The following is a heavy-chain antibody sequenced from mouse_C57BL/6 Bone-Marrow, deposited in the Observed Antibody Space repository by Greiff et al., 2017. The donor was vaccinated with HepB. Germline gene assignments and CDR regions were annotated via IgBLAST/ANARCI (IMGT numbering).Heavy chain of an antibody. CDR2: INPGNSDT. Sequence: EVQLQQSGTVLVRPGASVKMSCKTSGYTFTSYWMHWVKQRPGQGLEWIGAINPGNSDTSYNQKFKGKAKLTADTSASTAYMELSSLTNEDSAVYYCTSDYSDAEYYDMDYWGQGTSVTVSS. CDR3: TSDYSDAEYYDMDY. J-gene: IGHJ4*01. D-gene: IGHD2-12*01. V-gene: IGHV1-5*01. CDR1: GYTFTSYW.